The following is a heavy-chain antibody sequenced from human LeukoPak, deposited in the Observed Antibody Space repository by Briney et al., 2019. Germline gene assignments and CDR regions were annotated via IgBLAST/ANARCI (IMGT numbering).Heavy chain of an antibody. Sequence: ASVKVSCTASGGTFSSYAISWVRQAPGQGLEWMGGIIPIFGTANYAQKFQGRVTMTEDTSTDTAYMELSSLRSEDTAVYYCARSVEMATIKSGLYWGQGTLVTVSS. V-gene: IGHV1-69*06. D-gene: IGHD5-24*01. CDR1: GGTFSSYA. CDR2: IIPIFGTA. J-gene: IGHJ4*02. CDR3: ARSVEMATIKSGLY.